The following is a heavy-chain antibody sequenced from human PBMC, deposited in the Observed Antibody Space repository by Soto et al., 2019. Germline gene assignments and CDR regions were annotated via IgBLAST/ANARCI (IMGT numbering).Heavy chain of an antibody. J-gene: IGHJ4*02. Sequence: PSETLSLTWAVSGGSIISYYWSWIRQPPGKGLEWIGYIYDSGSTDYNPSLKSRVTISVDMSKNQFSLKLSSVTAADTAVYYCAGGLGYSGKYYFDYWGQGTLVTVSS. V-gene: IGHV4-59*08. D-gene: IGHD3-10*01. CDR3: AGGLGYSGKYYFDY. CDR2: IYDSGST. CDR1: GGSIISYY.